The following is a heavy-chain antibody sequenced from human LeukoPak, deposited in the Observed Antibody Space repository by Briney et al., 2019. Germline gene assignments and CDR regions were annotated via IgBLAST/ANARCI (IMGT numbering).Heavy chain of an antibody. V-gene: IGHV3-7*03. CDR1: GFALSSHW. J-gene: IGHJ4*02. CDR2: VNRGGSET. CDR3: AKGVGKWESLHFFDY. Sequence: PGGSLRLSCAASGFALSSHWMTWVRQVPGRGPEWVANVNRGGSETYYLDSVKGRFTISKDNAKNSLYLQMDSLRGDDTAVYYCAKGVGKWESLHFFDYWGQGTLVTVSS. D-gene: IGHD1-26*01.